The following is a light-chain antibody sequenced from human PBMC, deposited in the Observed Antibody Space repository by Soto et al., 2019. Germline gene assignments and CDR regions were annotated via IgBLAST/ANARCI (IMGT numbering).Light chain of an antibody. CDR1: NSDIGAYNY. CDR2: EDT. J-gene: IGLJ2*01. V-gene: IGLV2-14*01. CDR3: CSYAGSYTVI. Sequence: QSALTQPASVSGSPGQSITISCTGTNSDIGAYNYVSWYQHHPGKAPKVLIYEDTKRPSGVSSRFSASKSGNTASLTISGLQAEDAAGYYCCSYAGSYTVIFGGGTKLTVL.